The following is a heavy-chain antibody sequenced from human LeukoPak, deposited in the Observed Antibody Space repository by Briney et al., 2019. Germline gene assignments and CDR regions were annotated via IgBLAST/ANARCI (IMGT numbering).Heavy chain of an antibody. Sequence: ASVKVSCKASGDTFTSYYMHWVRQAPGQGLEWMGIINPSGGSTSYAQKFQGRVTMTRDTSTSTVYMELSSLRSEDTAVYYCARAVAAGRRFDYWGQGTLVTVSS. V-gene: IGHV1-46*01. J-gene: IGHJ4*02. CDR2: INPSGGST. CDR1: GDTFTSYY. D-gene: IGHD6-13*01. CDR3: ARAVAAGRRFDY.